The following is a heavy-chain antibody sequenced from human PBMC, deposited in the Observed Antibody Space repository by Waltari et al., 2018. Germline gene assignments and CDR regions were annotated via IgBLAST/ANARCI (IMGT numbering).Heavy chain of an antibody. CDR3: ARGQEEWFGVDFFFDY. J-gene: IGHJ4*02. CDR1: GYTFTSYY. D-gene: IGHD3-10*01. V-gene: IGHV1-18*04. Sequence: QVQLVQSGAEVKKPGASVKVSCKASGYTFTSYYMHWVRQAPGQGLEWMGWISAYNGNTNYAQKLQGRVTMTTDTSTSTAYMELRSLRSDDTAVYYCARGQEEWFGVDFFFDYWGQGTLVTVSS. CDR2: ISAYNGNT.